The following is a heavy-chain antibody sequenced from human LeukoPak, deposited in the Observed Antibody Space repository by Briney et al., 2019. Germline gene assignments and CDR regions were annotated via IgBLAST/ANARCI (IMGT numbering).Heavy chain of an antibody. CDR3: ARVSGYCSGGSCYSVDY. Sequence: ASVKVSCKASGYTFTSYDISWVRQAPGQGLEWMGWISTYNGNTNYAQKFQGRVAMITDTSTSTAYMELRGLRSDDTAVYYCARVSGYCSGGSCYSVDYWGQGTLVTVSS. CDR2: ISTYNGNT. D-gene: IGHD2-15*01. J-gene: IGHJ4*02. V-gene: IGHV1-18*01. CDR1: GYTFTSYD.